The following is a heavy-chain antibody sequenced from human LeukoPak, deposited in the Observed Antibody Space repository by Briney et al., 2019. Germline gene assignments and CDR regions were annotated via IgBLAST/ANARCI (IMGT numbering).Heavy chain of an antibody. Sequence: SETLSLTCAVYGGSFSGYYWSWIRQPPGKGLEWIGEINHSGSTNYNPSLKSRVTISVDTSKNQFSLKLSSVTAADTAVYYCARGYVDPPRYFDYWGQGTLVTVSS. D-gene: IGHD3-16*01. CDR2: INHSGST. V-gene: IGHV4-34*01. CDR1: GGSFSGYY. CDR3: ARGYVDPPRYFDY. J-gene: IGHJ4*02.